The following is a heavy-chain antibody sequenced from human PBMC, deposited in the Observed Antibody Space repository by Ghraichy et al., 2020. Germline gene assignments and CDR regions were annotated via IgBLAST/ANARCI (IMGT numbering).Heavy chain of an antibody. CDR3: ATDYYDSSGYPY. D-gene: IGHD3-22*01. CDR1: GGSISSSYYY. J-gene: IGHJ4*02. V-gene: IGHV4-39*01. CDR2: IYYSGST. Sequence: SETLSPTCTVSGGSISSSYYYWGWIRQSPRKGLEWIGSIYYSGSTYYNPSLKSRVTISVDTSENQFSLRLSSVTAADTAVYYCATDYYDSSGYPYWGQGTLVTVSS.